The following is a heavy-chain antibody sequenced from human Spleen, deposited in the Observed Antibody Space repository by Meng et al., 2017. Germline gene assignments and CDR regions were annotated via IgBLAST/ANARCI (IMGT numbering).Heavy chain of an antibody. Sequence: SETLSLTCTVAGGSISSYYWSWIRQPAGKGLEWIGRIYNSANTNYNLSLKSRVTMSIDTSKNQFSLRLSTVAAADTAVCYYAGVEGSYSGYDFEYWGQGTLVTVSS. CDR3: AGVEGSYSGYDFEY. V-gene: IGHV4-4*07. J-gene: IGHJ4*02. CDR2: IYNSANT. D-gene: IGHD5-12*01. CDR1: GGSISSYY.